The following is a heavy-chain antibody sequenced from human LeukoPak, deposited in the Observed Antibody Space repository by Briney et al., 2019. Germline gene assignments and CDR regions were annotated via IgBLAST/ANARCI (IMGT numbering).Heavy chain of an antibody. CDR2: MNPNSGNA. V-gene: IGHV1-8*01. D-gene: IGHD3-3*01. Sequence: ASVKVSCKASGYTFTSYDINWVPQATGQGLEWMGWMNPNSGNAGYAQKFQGRVTMTRNTSISTAYMELSSLRSEDTAVYYCARGRAVFGVVRGFDYWGQGTLVTVSP. CDR3: ARGRAVFGVVRGFDY. J-gene: IGHJ4*02. CDR1: GYTFTSYD.